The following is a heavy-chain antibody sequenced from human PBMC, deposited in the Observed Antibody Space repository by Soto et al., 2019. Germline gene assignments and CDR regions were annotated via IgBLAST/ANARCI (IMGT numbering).Heavy chain of an antibody. D-gene: IGHD4-17*01. V-gene: IGHV4-39*01. J-gene: IGHJ6*02. CDR3: ARSKSDYGDYADYYYGMDV. CDR2: IYYSGST. CDR1: GGSISSSSYY. Sequence: SETLSLTCTVSGGSISSSSYYWGWIRQPPGKGLEWIGSIYYSGSTYYNPSLKSRVTMSVDTSKNQFSLKLSSVTAADTAVYYCARSKSDYGDYADYYYGMDVWGQGTTVPVSS.